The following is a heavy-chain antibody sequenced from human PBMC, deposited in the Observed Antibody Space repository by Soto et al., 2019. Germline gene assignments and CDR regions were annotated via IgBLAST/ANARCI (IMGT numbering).Heavy chain of an antibody. CDR3: ARHGRGGSYSAY. V-gene: IGHV4-39*01. Sequence: QLQLQESGPGLVKPSETLSLTCTVSGGSISSSSYYWGWIRQPPGKGLEWIGSIYYSGSTYYNPSLKSRVTISVDTSTTQFYLKLSSVTAADTAVYYCARHGRGGSYSAYWGQGTLVTVSS. D-gene: IGHD1-26*01. CDR2: IYYSGST. CDR1: GGSISSSSYY. J-gene: IGHJ4*02.